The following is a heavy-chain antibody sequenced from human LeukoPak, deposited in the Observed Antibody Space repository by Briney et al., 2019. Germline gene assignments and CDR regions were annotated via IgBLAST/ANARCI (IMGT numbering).Heavy chain of an antibody. V-gene: IGHV3-23*01. J-gene: IGHJ4*02. CDR3: AKDSAEWELDY. CDR1: GFTLSSYG. Sequence: PGGSLRLSCAASGFTLSSYGMSWVRQARGKGLEWVSSISGSVGTIYYADSVKGRFTISRDNSKNTLYLQMNNLRAEDSAVYYCAKDSAEWELDYWGQGTLVTVSS. CDR2: ISGSVGTI. D-gene: IGHD1-26*01.